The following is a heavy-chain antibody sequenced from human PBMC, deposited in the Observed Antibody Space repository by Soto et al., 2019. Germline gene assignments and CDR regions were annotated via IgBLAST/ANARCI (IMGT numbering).Heavy chain of an antibody. J-gene: IGHJ4*02. V-gene: IGHV1-18*01. CDR1: GYTFTNFG. Sequence: ASVTVSCKASGYTFTNFGISWVRQAPGQGLEWMGWISAYNGNTNYAQKFQGRVTMTRNTSISTAYVELSSLRSEDTAVYYCARTLYGDNVDYWGQGTLVTVSS. D-gene: IGHD4-17*01. CDR3: ARTLYGDNVDY. CDR2: ISAYNGNT.